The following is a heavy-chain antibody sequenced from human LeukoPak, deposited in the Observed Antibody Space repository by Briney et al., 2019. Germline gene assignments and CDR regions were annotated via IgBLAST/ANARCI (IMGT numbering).Heavy chain of an antibody. Sequence: GGSLRLSCAASGFTFSSYWMSWVRQAPGKGLEWVANIKQDGSEKNYVDSVKGRFTISRDNAKNSLDLQMNRLRAEDTAVYYCARGHIGMDVWGKGTTVTVSS. D-gene: IGHD5-12*01. CDR1: GFTFSSYW. V-gene: IGHV3-7*01. CDR2: IKQDGSEK. J-gene: IGHJ6*04. CDR3: ARGHIGMDV.